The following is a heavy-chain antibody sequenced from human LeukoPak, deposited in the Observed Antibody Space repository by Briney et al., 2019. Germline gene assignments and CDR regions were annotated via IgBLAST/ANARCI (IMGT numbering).Heavy chain of an antibody. CDR2: VSNDGSNQ. D-gene: IGHD3-10*01. Sequence: GGSLRLSCAASGFTFTYYAMHWVRQAPGKGLEWVSVVSNDGSNQDYTDSVKGRFIISRDDSKSTVYLQMNSLRAEDTAVYYCAKASGVPWADYAFDIWGQGTMVTVSS. V-gene: IGHV3-30-3*01. J-gene: IGHJ3*02. CDR1: GFTFTYYA. CDR3: AKASGVPWADYAFDI.